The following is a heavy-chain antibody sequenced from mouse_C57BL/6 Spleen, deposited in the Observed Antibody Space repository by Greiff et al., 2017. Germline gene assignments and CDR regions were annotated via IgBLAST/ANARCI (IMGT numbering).Heavy chain of an antibody. CDR2: IDPSDSET. J-gene: IGHJ4*01. V-gene: IGHV1-52*01. D-gene: IGHD1-1*01. CDR3: ARITTEVEGDYAMDY. Sequence: QVQLQQPGAELVRPGSSVKLSCKASGYTFTSYWMHWVKQRPIQGLEWIGNIDPSDSETHYNQKFKDKATLTVDKSSSTAYMQLSSLTSEDSAVYYCARITTEVEGDYAMDYWGQGTSVTVSS. CDR1: GYTFTSYW.